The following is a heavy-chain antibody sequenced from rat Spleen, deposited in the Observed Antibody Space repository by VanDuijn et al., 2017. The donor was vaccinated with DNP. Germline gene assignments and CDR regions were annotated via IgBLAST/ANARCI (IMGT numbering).Heavy chain of an antibody. J-gene: IGHJ3*01. Sequence: QVQLKESGPGLVQPSRTLSLTCTVSGFSLSSYGVSWVRQPPGKGLEWMGVIWNNGGTRYNSVLKSRLSITKDTSKSQVFLKMNSLQTEDTATYYCARSPETSYIYFPWAYWGQGTLVTVSS. V-gene: IGHV2-41*01. CDR1: GFSLSSYG. CDR2: IWNNGGT. D-gene: IGHD1-2*01. CDR3: ARSPETSYIYFPWAY.